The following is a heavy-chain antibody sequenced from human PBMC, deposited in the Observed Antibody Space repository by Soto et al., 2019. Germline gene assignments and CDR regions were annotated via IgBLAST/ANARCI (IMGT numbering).Heavy chain of an antibody. D-gene: IGHD6-6*01. V-gene: IGHV3-21*01. J-gene: IGHJ6*02. CDR2: ISSSSSYI. Sequence: GGSLRLSCAASGFTFSSYSMNWVRQAPGKGLQGVSSISSSSSYIEYADSVKGRSTIYRDNAKNSLYLQMNSLRAEDTAVYYCARGWSSSRYYYYGMGVWGQVTTATVSS. CDR1: GFTFSSYS. CDR3: ARGWSSSRYYYYGMGV.